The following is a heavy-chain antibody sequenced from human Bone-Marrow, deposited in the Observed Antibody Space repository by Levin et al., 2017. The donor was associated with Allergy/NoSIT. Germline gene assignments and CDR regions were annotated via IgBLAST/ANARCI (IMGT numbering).Heavy chain of an antibody. CDR2: LSHDGSKN. CDR1: GFGFNTHA. J-gene: IGHJ6*02. D-gene: IGHD4-11*01. V-gene: IGHV3-30*04. Sequence: GGSLRLSCEASGFGFNTHAMHWVRQAPGKGLEWVAVLSHDGSKNFYADSVKGRFTISRDNSRNTVFLQMNSLRVDDTGVYFCAGDGSNCGGLYYGMDFWGQGTAVTVSS. CDR3: AGDGSNCGGLYYGMDF.